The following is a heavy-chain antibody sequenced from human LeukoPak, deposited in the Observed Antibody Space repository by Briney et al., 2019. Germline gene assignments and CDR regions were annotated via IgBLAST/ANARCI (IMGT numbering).Heavy chain of an antibody. J-gene: IGHJ4*02. V-gene: IGHV3-33*01. CDR1: GFTFSSYG. CDR3: AVRSFDY. CDR2: IWYDGSNK. Sequence: GSLRLSCAASGFTFSSYGMHWVRQAPGKGLEWVAVIWYDGSNKYYAESVKGRFTISRDNSKNTLYLQMDSLRAEDTAVYYCAVRSFDYWGQGTLVTVSS.